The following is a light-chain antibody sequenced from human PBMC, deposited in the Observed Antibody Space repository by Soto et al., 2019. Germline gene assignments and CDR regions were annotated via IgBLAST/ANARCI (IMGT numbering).Light chain of an antibody. CDR2: DAS. J-gene: IGKJ2*01. V-gene: IGKV3-20*01. CDR3: QQYARPPFS. Sequence: EIVLTQSPCTLSLSPGERATLSCRASQRISNSYLAWDQQKPGQAPRLLLYDASSRATGIPDRVSGSGSGTDFTLTISRLEPEDFAVYYCQQYARPPFSFGQGTKVEIK. CDR1: QRISNSY.